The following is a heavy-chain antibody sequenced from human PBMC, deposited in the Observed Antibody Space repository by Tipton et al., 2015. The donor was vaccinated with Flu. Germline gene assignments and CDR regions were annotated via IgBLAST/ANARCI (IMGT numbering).Heavy chain of an antibody. D-gene: IGHD6-13*01. J-gene: IGHJ6*02. V-gene: IGHV3-48*03. Sequence: SLRLSCAASGFRFSSYEMNWVRQAPGKGLEWVSYISDSGSSLYYADSVKGRFTISRDNALNSLYLHMNSLRAEDTAVYYCARDWAATGWRGGMDVWGQGTTVTVSS. CDR2: ISDSGSSL. CDR3: ARDWAATGWRGGMDV. CDR1: GFRFSSYE.